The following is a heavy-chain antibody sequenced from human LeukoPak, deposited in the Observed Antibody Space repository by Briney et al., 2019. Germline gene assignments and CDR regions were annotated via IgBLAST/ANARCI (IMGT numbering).Heavy chain of an antibody. D-gene: IGHD3-10*01. J-gene: IGHJ4*02. CDR3: ARHRRITMVRGAEFDY. CDR1: GGSFSGYY. Sequence: SETLSLTCAVYGGSFSGYYWSWIRQPPGKGLEWIGEINHSGSTNYNPSLKSRVTISVDTSKNQFSLKLSSVTAADTAVYYCARHRRITMVRGAEFDYWGQGTLVTVSP. CDR2: INHSGST. V-gene: IGHV4-34*01.